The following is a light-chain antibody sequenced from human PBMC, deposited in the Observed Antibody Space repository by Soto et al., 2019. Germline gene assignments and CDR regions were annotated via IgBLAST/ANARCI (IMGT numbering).Light chain of an antibody. Sequence: QSALTQPASVSGSPGQSITISCTGTSSDVGGYNYVSWYQQHPGKAPKVMIYEVTNRPSGVSNRFSGSKSGSTASLTISGLQAEDEADYYCGSYTSRSTYVFGAGTKVTVL. CDR1: SSDVGGYNY. V-gene: IGLV2-14*01. CDR3: GSYTSRSTYV. J-gene: IGLJ1*01. CDR2: EVT.